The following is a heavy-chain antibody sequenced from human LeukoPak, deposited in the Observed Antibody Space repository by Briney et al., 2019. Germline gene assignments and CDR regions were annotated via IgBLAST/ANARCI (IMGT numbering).Heavy chain of an antibody. Sequence: GGSLRLSCAASGFTFDDYAMHWVRQAPGKGLEWVPGISWNSGSIGYADSVKGRFTISRDNANNSLYLQMNSLRAEDTALYYCAKASRLSIAPHPFDPWGQGTLVTVSS. CDR3: AKASRLSIAPHPFDP. D-gene: IGHD6-6*01. J-gene: IGHJ5*02. CDR2: ISWNSGSI. V-gene: IGHV3-9*01. CDR1: GFTFDDYA.